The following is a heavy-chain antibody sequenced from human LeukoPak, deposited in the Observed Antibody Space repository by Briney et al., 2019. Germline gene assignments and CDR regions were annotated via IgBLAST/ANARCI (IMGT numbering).Heavy chain of an antibody. Sequence: PGRSLRLSCAASGFTFSTYAMNWVRQAPGKGLEWVAVISYDGRQNYYADSVKGRFTISRDNSKNTLYLQMNSLRAEDTALYYCAKDESLGELSFLFDYWGQGTLVTVSS. CDR3: AKDESLGELSFLFDY. CDR1: GFTFSTYA. J-gene: IGHJ4*02. V-gene: IGHV3-30*04. D-gene: IGHD3-16*02. CDR2: ISYDGRQN.